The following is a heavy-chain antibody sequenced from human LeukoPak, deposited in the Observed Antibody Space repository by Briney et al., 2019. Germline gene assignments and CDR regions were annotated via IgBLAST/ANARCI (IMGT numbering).Heavy chain of an antibody. CDR2: MNPNSGNT. CDR3: ARVGYCSSTSCYRPYYYCGMDA. V-gene: IGHV1-8*01. D-gene: IGHD2-2*02. J-gene: IGHJ6*02. Sequence: GASVKVSCKASGYTFTSYDINWVRQATGQGLEWMGWMNPNSGNTGYAQKFQGRVTMARNTSISTAYMELSSLRSEDTAVYYCARVGYCSSTSCYRPYYYCGMDAWGQGTTVTVSS. CDR1: GYTFTSYD.